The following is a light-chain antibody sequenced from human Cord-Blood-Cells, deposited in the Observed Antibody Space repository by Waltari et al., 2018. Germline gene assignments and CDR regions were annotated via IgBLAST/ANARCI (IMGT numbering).Light chain of an antibody. CDR1: SSDVGSYNL. V-gene: IGLV2-23*01. J-gene: IGLJ1*01. CDR3: CSYAGSSTYV. Sequence: QSALTQPASVSGSPGQSITISCTGTSSDVGSYNLVSWCQQHPGKAPKLMISEGSTRPSGVSNRFAGSKSGNTASLTSSGLQAEDEADYYCCSYAGSSTYVFGTGTKVTVL. CDR2: EGS.